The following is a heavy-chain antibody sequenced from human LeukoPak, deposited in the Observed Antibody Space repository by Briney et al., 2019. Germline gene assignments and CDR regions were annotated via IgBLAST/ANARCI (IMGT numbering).Heavy chain of an antibody. CDR2: IYYSGST. Sequence: SETLSLTCTVSGGSISSSSYYWGWIRQPPGKGLEWIGYIYYSGSTYYNPSLKSRVTISVDTSKNQFSLKLSSVTAADTAVYYCASTSSIAARPWFDYWGQGTLVTVSS. CDR3: ASTSSIAARPWFDY. D-gene: IGHD6-6*01. V-gene: IGHV4-30-4*08. CDR1: GGSISSSSYY. J-gene: IGHJ4*02.